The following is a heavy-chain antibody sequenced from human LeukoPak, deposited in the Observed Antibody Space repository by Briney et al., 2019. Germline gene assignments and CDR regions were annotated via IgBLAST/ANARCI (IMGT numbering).Heavy chain of an antibody. CDR3: AKDSASHGY. V-gene: IGHV3-23*01. Sequence: GGSLRLSCAASGFTVSSNYMSWVRQAPGKGLEWVSAISGSGGGTYYADSVKGRFTISRDNSKNTLYLQMNSLRAEDTAVYYCAKDSASHGYWGQGTLVTVSS. CDR1: GFTVSSNY. CDR2: ISGSGGGT. J-gene: IGHJ4*02.